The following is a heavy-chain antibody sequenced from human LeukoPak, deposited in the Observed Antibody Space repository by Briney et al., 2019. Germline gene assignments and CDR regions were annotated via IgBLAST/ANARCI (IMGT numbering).Heavy chain of an antibody. CDR2: INHSGST. CDR1: GGSFSGYY. D-gene: IGHD6-19*01. CDR3: ARGRGSGWLNYFDY. Sequence: SETLSLTCAVYGGSFSGYYWSWIRQPPGKGLERIGEINHSGSTNYNPSLKSRVTISVDTSKNQFSLKLSSVTAADTAVYYCARGRGSGWLNYFDYWGQGTLVTVSS. V-gene: IGHV4-34*01. J-gene: IGHJ4*02.